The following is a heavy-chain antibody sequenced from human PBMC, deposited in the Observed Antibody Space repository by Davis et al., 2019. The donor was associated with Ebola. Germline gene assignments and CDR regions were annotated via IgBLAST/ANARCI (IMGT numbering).Heavy chain of an antibody. CDR1: GYTFTSYV. J-gene: IGHJ4*02. CDR3: ARGSDSSGYYLTDY. D-gene: IGHD3-22*01. CDR2: INAGNGNI. V-gene: IGHV1-3*01. Sequence: ASVKVSCKASGYTFTSYVLHWVRQAPGQRLEWMGWINAGNGNIKYSQKFQGRVTITRDTSASTSYMEMSSLRSEDTAVYYCARGSDSSGYYLTDYWGQGTLVTVSS.